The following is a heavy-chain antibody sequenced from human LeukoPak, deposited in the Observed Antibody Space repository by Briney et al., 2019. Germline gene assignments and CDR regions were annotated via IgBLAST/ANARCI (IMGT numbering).Heavy chain of an antibody. D-gene: IGHD3-22*01. V-gene: IGHV3-72*01. Sequence: PGGSLRLSCVASGFIFSDHYMDRVRQAPGKGLEWVGRSRNSVNGYSTVYAAPVKSRFTISRDDSGNSLYLQMNSLETEDTAVYYCAKAVFRSYDSSGYYYGPGDYWGQGTLVTVSS. CDR2: SRNSVNGYST. J-gene: IGHJ4*02. CDR1: GFIFSDHY. CDR3: AKAVFRSYDSSGYYYGPGDY.